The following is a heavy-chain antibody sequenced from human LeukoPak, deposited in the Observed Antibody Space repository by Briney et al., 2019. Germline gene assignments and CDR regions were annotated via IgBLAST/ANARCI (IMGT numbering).Heavy chain of an antibody. CDR2: IRGRGGST. J-gene: IGHJ4*02. V-gene: IGHV3-23*01. CDR3: AKYRAMIVVALDY. D-gene: IGHD3-22*01. Sequence: PGGSLRLACAASGFTLRSDARGWVRQAPGKGVEWVSGIRGRGGSTYYAESVKGRFIISTDNSQNTLYLQMTTLRAEDTAVYYCAKYRAMIVVALDYWGQGTLVTVSS. CDR1: GFTLRSDA.